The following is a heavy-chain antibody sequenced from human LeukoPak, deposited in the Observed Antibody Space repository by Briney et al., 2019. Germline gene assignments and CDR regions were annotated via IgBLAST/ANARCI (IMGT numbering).Heavy chain of an antibody. D-gene: IGHD5-24*01. J-gene: IGHJ4*02. V-gene: IGHV5-51*01. CDR2: IYPGDSDT. CDR1: GYSFTNHW. CDR3: ARGGGSRWTAFDY. Sequence: GESLKISCKGSGYSFTNHWIGWGRQMPGKGLEWMGIIYPGDSDTRYSPSFQGQVTISADKSISMAYLQWSSLKASDTAMYYCARGGGSRWTAFDYWGQGTLVTVPS.